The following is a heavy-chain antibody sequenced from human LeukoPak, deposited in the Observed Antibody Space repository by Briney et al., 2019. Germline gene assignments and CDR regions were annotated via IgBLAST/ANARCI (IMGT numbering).Heavy chain of an antibody. CDR1: GDSISSSGYY. Sequence: SETLSLTCTVSGDSISSSGYYWGWIRQPPWKGLEWIGSIYYSGSTYYHPSLKSRVTISVDTSKNQFSLKLSSVTAADTAMYYCARRASTVVTFNDYWGQGTLVTVSS. J-gene: IGHJ4*02. D-gene: IGHD4-23*01. CDR3: ARRASTVVTFNDY. CDR2: IYYSGST. V-gene: IGHV4-39*01.